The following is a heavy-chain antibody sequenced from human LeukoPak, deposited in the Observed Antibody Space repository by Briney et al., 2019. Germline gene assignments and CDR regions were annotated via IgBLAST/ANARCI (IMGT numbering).Heavy chain of an antibody. V-gene: IGHV3-13*01. CDR1: GFTLGSHD. CDR3: VREARGYHCTYFDY. Sequence: GGSLRLSCTASGFTLGSHDMHWVRQIPGQGLEWVAAVSSGFHAFFADSVQGRFTVSREDARNSLYLQMNSLRAGDTAVYYCVREARGYHCTYFDYWGQGTLVTVSS. CDR2: VSSGFHA. J-gene: IGHJ4*02. D-gene: IGHD5-18*01.